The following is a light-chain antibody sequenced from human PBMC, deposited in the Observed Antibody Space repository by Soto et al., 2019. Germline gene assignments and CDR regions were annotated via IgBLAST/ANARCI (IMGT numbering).Light chain of an antibody. V-gene: IGLV1-44*01. Sequence: QSVLTQPPSASGTPGQRVTISCSGSSSNIGSNTVNWYQQLPGTAPKLLINSNNQRPSGVPDRFSGSKSGTSASLAIIGLQSEDEADYFCAAWDDSLIGVVFGGGTQLTVL. CDR3: AAWDDSLIGVV. CDR2: SNN. CDR1: SSNIGSNT. J-gene: IGLJ2*01.